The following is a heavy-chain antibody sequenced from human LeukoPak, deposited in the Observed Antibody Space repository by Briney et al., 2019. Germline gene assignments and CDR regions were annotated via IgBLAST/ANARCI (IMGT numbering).Heavy chain of an antibody. Sequence: AGGSLSLSCAASGFNFGSYSMTWVRQAPGKGLEWVSVISADSATTFYADSVKGRFTISRGNAKNTVFLQMSSLRAEDTALYYCARKSASGNYPLDYWGQGTLVTVSS. V-gene: IGHV3-23*01. CDR3: ARKSASGNYPLDY. CDR1: GFNFGSYS. D-gene: IGHD3-10*01. CDR2: ISADSATT. J-gene: IGHJ4*02.